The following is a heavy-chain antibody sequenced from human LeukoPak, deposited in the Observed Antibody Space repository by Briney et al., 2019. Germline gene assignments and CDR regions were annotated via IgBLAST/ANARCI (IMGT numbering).Heavy chain of an antibody. V-gene: IGHV1-18*04. CDR3: ARVFVRVPLWVRGNNNYYGMDV. D-gene: IGHD3-10*01. J-gene: IGHJ6*02. Sequence: GASVKVSCKASGYTFTGYYMHWVRQAPGQGLEWMGWISAYNGNTNYAQKLQGRVTMTTDTSTSTAYMELRSLRSDDTAVYYCARVFVRVPLWVRGNNNYYGMDVWGQGTTVTVSS. CDR1: GYTFTGYY. CDR2: ISAYNGNT.